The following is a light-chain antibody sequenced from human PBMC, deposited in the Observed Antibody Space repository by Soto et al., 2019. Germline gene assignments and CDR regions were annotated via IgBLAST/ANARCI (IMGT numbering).Light chain of an antibody. J-gene: IGKJ1*01. CDR3: QQSYITPPGT. V-gene: IGKV1-39*01. Sequence: DIQMTQSPSSLSASVGDRVTITCRASQGTGNDLGWYQQKPGKAPKRLIYLTYSLQTGVPSRFSGSGSGTDFTLSISSLQREDFATYYCQQSYITPPGTFGQGTKVDI. CDR1: QGTGND. CDR2: LTY.